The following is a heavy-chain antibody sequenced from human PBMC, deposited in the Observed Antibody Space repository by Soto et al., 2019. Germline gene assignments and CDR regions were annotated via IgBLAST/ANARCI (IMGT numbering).Heavy chain of an antibody. J-gene: IGHJ3*02. CDR3: AGGHASGI. CDR2: IKQDGSVK. Sequence: EVQLVESGGGLVQPGGSLRLSCAASGFTFSDYWMNWVRQAPGKGLEWVANIKQDGSVKYYVGSAKGRFTISRDNAKKSLSLQMNSLRAEDTAVYYCAGGHASGIWGQGTMVTVSS. V-gene: IGHV3-7*04. CDR1: GFTFSDYW.